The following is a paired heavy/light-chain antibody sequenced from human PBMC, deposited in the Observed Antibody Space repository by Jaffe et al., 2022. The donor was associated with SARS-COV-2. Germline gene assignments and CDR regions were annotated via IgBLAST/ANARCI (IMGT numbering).Light chain of an antibody. J-gene: IGLJ1*01. CDR1: SSDVGSYNL. CDR3: CSYAGSSTWYV. CDR2: EVS. V-gene: IGLV2-23*02. Sequence: QSALTQPASVSGSPGQSITISCTGTSSDVGSYNLVSWYQQHPGKAPKLMIYEVSKRPSGVSNRFSGSKSGNTASLTISGLQAEDEADYYCCSYAGSSTWYVFGTGTKVTVL.
Heavy chain of an antibody. CDR3: ARRQTAQGAFDI. CDR1: GFTFSDYY. D-gene: IGHD2-21*02. V-gene: IGHV3-11*01. J-gene: IGHJ3*02. CDR2: ISSSGSTI. Sequence: QVQLVESGGGLVKPGGSLRLSCAASGFTFSDYYMSWIRQAPGKGLEWVSYISSSGSTIYYADSVKGRFTISRDNAKNSLYLQMNSLRAEDTAVYYCARRQTAQGAFDIWGQGTMVTVSS.